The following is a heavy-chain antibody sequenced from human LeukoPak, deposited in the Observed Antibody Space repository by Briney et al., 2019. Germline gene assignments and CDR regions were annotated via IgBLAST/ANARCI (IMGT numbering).Heavy chain of an antibody. J-gene: IGHJ4*02. V-gene: IGHV3-74*01. Sequence: GGSLRLSCAASGFPFSSYWMHWVRQAPGKGLVWVSRIISDGSNTTYADSVKGRFTISRDNAKNTLYLQMSSLRAEDTAVYYCVRNSYDSSGYYDYWGQGTLVTVSS. CDR2: IISDGSNT. CDR1: GFPFSSYW. CDR3: VRNSYDSSGYYDY. D-gene: IGHD3-22*01.